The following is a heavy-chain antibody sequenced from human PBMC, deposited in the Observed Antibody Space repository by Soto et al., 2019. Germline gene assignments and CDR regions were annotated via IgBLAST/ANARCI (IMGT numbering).Heavy chain of an antibody. CDR1: GGSFSGYY. D-gene: IGHD3-16*02. CDR3: ARFKVMITFGGVIGRDAFDI. J-gene: IGHJ3*02. Sequence: SETLSLTCAFYGGSFSGYYWSLIRQPPGKGLEWIGEINHSGSTNYNPSLKSRVTISVDTSKNQFSLKLSSVTAADTAVYYCARFKVMITFGGVIGRDAFDIWGQGTMVTVSS. V-gene: IGHV4-34*01. CDR2: INHSGST.